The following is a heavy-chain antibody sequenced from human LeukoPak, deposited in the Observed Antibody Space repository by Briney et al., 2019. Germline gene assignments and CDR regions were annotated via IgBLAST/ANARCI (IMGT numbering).Heavy chain of an antibody. CDR2: IYYSGST. CDR1: GGSISSGDYY. J-gene: IGHJ4*02. D-gene: IGHD2-2*02. Sequence: SETLSPTCTVSGGSISSGDYYWSWIRQPPGKGLEWIGYIYYSGSTYYNPSLKSRVTISVDTSKNQFSLKLSSVTAADTAVYYCARVVRAYCSSTSCYSWFDYWGQGTLVTVSS. CDR3: ARVVRAYCSSTSCYSWFDY. V-gene: IGHV4-30-4*08.